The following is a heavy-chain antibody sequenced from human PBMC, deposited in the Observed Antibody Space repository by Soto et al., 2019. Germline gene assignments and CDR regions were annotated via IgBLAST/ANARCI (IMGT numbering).Heavy chain of an antibody. V-gene: IGHV1-69*13. Sequence: SVKVSCKASGGTFSSYAISWARQAPGQGLEWMGGIIPIFGTANYAQKFQGRVTITADESTSTAYMELSSLRSEDTAVYYCASTYYDFWRAFPYYYGMDVWGQGTTVTVSS. CDR1: GGTFSSYA. CDR3: ASTYYDFWRAFPYYYGMDV. J-gene: IGHJ6*02. CDR2: IIPIFGTA. D-gene: IGHD3-3*01.